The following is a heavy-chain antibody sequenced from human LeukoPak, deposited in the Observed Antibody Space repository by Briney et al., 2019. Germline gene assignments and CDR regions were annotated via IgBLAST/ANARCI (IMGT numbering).Heavy chain of an antibody. D-gene: IGHD6-19*01. V-gene: IGHV3-53*01. J-gene: IGHJ4*02. Sequence: GGSLRLSCAASGFTVSSNYMSWVRQAPGKGLEWVSVIYSGGSTYYADSVKGRFTISRDNSKNTLYLQMNSLRAEDTAVYYCARDPDSSGFFDYWGQGTLVTVFS. CDR2: IYSGGST. CDR3: ARDPDSSGFFDY. CDR1: GFTVSSNY.